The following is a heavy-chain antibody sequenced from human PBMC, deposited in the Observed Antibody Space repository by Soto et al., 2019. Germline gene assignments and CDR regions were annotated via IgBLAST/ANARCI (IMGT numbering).Heavy chain of an antibody. Sequence: GASVKVSCKASGYTFINYDINWVRQATGQGLEWMGWMNPKNDNAGYAEKFQGRVTMTRNTSISTAYMELSSLTSDDTAVYYCARGLGAGASNWFDPWGQGTLVTVSS. CDR1: GYTFINYD. CDR3: ARGLGAGASNWFDP. D-gene: IGHD1-26*01. CDR2: MNPKNDNA. J-gene: IGHJ5*02. V-gene: IGHV1-8*02.